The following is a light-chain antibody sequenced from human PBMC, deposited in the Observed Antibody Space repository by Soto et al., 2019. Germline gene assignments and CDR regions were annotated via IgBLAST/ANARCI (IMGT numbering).Light chain of an antibody. Sequence: EIVLSQSPGTLSLSPGETATLSFRASQSLTSSYLAWYQQRPGQAPSLLIYGPSSRATGIPDRFSGSGSGTDFTLTISSLEPEDFAVYYCQQYGSSSWAFGLGTKVDIK. V-gene: IGKV3-20*01. CDR3: QQYGSSSWA. J-gene: IGKJ1*01. CDR1: QSLTSSY. CDR2: GPS.